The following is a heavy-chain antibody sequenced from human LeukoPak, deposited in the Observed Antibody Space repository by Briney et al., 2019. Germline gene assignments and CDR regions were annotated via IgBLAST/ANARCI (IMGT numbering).Heavy chain of an antibody. CDR1: GGSISSDY. Sequence: PSETLSLTCTVSGGSISSDYWSWIRQSPGKGLEWIGYIYYSGTTSYNPSLKSRVTISLDTSKNQFSLKLSSVTAADTAVYYCTRGANWGSPDYWGQGTLVTVSS. V-gene: IGHV4-59*01. CDR2: IYYSGTT. D-gene: IGHD7-27*01. CDR3: TRGANWGSPDY. J-gene: IGHJ4*02.